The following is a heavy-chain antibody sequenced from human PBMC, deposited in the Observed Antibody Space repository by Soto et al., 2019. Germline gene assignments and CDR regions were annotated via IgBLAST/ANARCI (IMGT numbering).Heavy chain of an antibody. Sequence: ASVKVSCKASGYTLTDCGISWVRQAPGQGLEWMGWINVYNGNTKYAQKVQGRVTMTTDTSTSTAYMELRSLRSDDTAVYYCARGVGSGSYYNQYNWFDPWGQGTLVTVSS. CDR3: ARGVGSGSYYNQYNWFDP. CDR1: GYTLTDCG. CDR2: INVYNGNT. J-gene: IGHJ5*02. D-gene: IGHD3-10*01. V-gene: IGHV1-18*01.